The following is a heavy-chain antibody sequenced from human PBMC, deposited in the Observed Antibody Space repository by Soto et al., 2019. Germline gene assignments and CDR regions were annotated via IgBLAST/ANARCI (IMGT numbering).Heavy chain of an antibody. CDR1: GGTFSIYT. CDR2: SA. Sequence: QVQLVQSGAEVKKPGSSVKVSCKASGGTFSIYTITWVRQAPGQGLEWMGGSANSAQKLQGRLTVTADESTSTVYVELSSLTSEDTAVYYCAREGPPDIAWFDPWGQGTLVSVSS. CDR3: AREGPPDIAWFDP. D-gene: IGHD2-15*01. V-gene: IGHV1-69*01. J-gene: IGHJ5*02.